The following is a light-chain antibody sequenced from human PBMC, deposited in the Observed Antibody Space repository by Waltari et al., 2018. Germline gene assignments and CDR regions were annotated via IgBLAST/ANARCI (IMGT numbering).Light chain of an antibody. CDR1: TGAVTSGHY. CDR2: DTS. J-gene: IGLJ2*01. Sequence: QAVVPQEPSLTVSPDGTVTLTCGSSTGAVTSGHYPHWLQQKPGQAPKTLIYDTSKKHTWTPARFSGSLLEGKAALTLSGAQPEDDAEYYCLLSYSGSVVFGGGTKLTVL. V-gene: IGLV7-46*01. CDR3: LLSYSGSVV.